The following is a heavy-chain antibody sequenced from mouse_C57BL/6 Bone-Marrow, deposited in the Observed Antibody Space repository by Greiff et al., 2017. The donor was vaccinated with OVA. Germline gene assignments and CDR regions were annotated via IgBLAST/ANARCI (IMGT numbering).Heavy chain of an antibody. CDR3: TRDGLLFDY. J-gene: IGHJ2*01. CDR2: IDPNSGGT. Sequence: VQLQQPGAELVKPGASVKLSCKASGYTFTSSWMHWVKQRPGRGLEWIGRIDPNSGGTKYNEKFKSKATLTVDTPTTTSFMQLSSLTSEDSAVYYCTRDGLLFDYWGQGTTLTVSS. V-gene: IGHV1-72*01. D-gene: IGHD2-3*01. CDR1: GYTFTSSW.